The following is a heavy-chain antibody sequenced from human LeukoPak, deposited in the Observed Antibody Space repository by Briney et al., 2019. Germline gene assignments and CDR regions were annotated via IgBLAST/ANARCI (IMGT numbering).Heavy chain of an antibody. CDR3: ARDSRRVGATGGSDL. D-gene: IGHD1-26*01. Sequence: PGGSLRLSCAASGFTVSSNYMSWVRQAPGKGLEWVANIKQDGTEKNYLDSVKGRSILSRDNAKNSLYLQLNFLRADDTAVYYCARDSRRVGATGGSDLWGQGTLVTVSS. V-gene: IGHV3-7*03. CDR1: GFTVSSNY. CDR2: IKQDGTEK. J-gene: IGHJ5*02.